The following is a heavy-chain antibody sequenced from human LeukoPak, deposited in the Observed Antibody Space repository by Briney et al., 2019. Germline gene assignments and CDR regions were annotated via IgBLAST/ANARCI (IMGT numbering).Heavy chain of an antibody. Sequence: ASVKVSCKASGGTFSSYAISWVRQAPGQGLEWMGRIIPILGIANYAQKFQGRVTITADKSTSTAYMELSSLRSEDTAVYYCAKDMGMGITIFGVVTYWGQGTLVTVSS. V-gene: IGHV1-69*04. CDR2: IIPILGIA. CDR3: AKDMGMGITIFGVVTY. D-gene: IGHD3-3*01. J-gene: IGHJ4*02. CDR1: GGTFSSYA.